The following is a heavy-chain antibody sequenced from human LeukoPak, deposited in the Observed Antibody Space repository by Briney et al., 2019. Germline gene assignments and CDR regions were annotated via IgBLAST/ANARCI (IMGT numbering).Heavy chain of an antibody. CDR3: ARDDLYGGPAAGHGGALDI. CDR1: GYTFTSYG. CDR2: ISAYNGNT. J-gene: IGHJ3*02. Sequence: ASVKVSCKASGYTFTSYGICWVRQAPGQGLEWMGWISAYNGNTNYAQKLQGRVTMTTDTSTSTAYMELRSLRSDDTAVYYCARDDLYGGPAAGHGGALDIWGQGTMVTVSS. V-gene: IGHV1-18*01. D-gene: IGHD6-13*01.